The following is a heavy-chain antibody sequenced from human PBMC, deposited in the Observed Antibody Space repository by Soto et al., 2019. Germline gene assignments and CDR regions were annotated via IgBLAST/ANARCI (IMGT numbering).Heavy chain of an antibody. V-gene: IGHV1-3*01. CDR3: ARNDHEGTFDY. J-gene: IGHJ4*02. CDR2: INGGNGDT. D-gene: IGHD1-1*01. Sequence: ASVKVSCKTSGYIFSNHVLHWVRQAPGQSLEWMGGINGGNGDTKYSQKFQGRVTITRDTSASTAYMELSSLRSEDTAVYYCARNDHEGTFDYWGQGTLVIVSS. CDR1: GYIFSNHV.